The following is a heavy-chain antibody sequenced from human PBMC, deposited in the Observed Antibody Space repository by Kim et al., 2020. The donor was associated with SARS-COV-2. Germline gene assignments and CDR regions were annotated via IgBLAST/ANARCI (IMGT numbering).Heavy chain of an antibody. CDR3: AHSPYCSSTSCWGLEF. CDR1: GFSFTSAW. V-gene: IGHV3-15*01. CDR2: IKSVTDGATT. Sequence: GESLRLSCAASGFSFTSAWMSWVRQIPGQGLEWVGRIKSVTDGATTDYAAPVKGRFIISRDDSKNMLRLQMNSLETADTAVYYCAHSPYCSSTSCWGLEFWGQGTPVTVSS. J-gene: IGHJ4*02. D-gene: IGHD2-2*01.